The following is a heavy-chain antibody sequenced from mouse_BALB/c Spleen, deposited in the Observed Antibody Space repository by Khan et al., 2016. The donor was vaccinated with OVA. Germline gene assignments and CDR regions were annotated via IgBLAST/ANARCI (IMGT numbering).Heavy chain of an antibody. Sequence: EVELVESGGGLVQPGGSRKLSCAASGFTFSHFGMHWVRQAPEKGLEWVAYVSSGSATIYYADTMTGRFTISRDNPKNTLFLHMTSLRSEDTAMYYCARARITTWYFDVWGAGTTVTVSS. J-gene: IGHJ1*01. CDR1: GFTFSHFG. CDR2: VSSGSATI. CDR3: ARARITTWYFDV. V-gene: IGHV5-17*02. D-gene: IGHD2-4*01.